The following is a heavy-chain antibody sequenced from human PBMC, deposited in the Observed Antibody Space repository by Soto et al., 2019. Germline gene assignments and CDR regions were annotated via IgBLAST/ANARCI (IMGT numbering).Heavy chain of an antibody. CDR2: IYSGGST. CDR3: AKVRDCSGGSCYPRFDY. CDR1: GFTVSSNY. D-gene: IGHD2-15*01. V-gene: IGHV3-53*01. Sequence: PGGSLRLSCAASGFTVSSNYMSWVRQAPGKGLEWVSVIYSGGSTYYADSVKGRFTISRDNSKNTLYLQMNSLRAEDTAVYYCAKVRDCSGGSCYPRFDYWGQGTLVTVSS. J-gene: IGHJ4*02.